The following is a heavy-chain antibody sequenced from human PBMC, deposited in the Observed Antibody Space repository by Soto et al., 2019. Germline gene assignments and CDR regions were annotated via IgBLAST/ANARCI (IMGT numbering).Heavy chain of an antibody. V-gene: IGHV4-59*01. CDR3: ARSFYGYCSSTSCYYYYGMDV. CDR2: IYYSGST. Sequence: SETLSLTCTVSGGSISSYYWSWIRQPPGKGLEWIGYIYYSGSTNYNPSLKSRVTISVDTSKNQFSLKLNSVTAADTAVYYCARSFYGYCSSTSCYYYYGMDVWGQGTTVTVSS. J-gene: IGHJ6*02. CDR1: GGSISSYY. D-gene: IGHD2-2*01.